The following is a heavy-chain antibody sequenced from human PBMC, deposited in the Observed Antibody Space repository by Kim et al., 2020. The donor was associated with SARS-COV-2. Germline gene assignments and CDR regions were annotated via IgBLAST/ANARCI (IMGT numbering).Heavy chain of an antibody. J-gene: IGHJ4*02. CDR3: AIGVGRHIVATMGYFDY. V-gene: IGHV1-69*13. CDR2: IIPIFGTA. CDR1: GGTFSSYA. D-gene: IGHD5-12*01. Sequence: SVKVSCKASGGTFSSYAISWVRQAPGQGLEWMGGIIPIFGTANYAQKFQGRVTITADESTSTAYMELSSLRSEDTAVYYCAIGVGRHIVATMGYFDYWGQGTLVTVSS.